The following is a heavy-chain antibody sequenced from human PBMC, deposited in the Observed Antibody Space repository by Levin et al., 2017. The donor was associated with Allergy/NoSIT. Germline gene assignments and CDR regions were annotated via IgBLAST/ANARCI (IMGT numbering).Heavy chain of an antibody. CDR1: GFTFSSYA. CDR3: ARDQGDGDYFSSAFDI. CDR2: ISYDGSNK. Sequence: QSGGSLRLSCAASGFTFSSYAMHWVRQAPGKGLEWVAVISYDGSNKYYADSVKGRFTISRDNSKNTLYLQMNSLRAEDTAVYYCARDQGDGDYFSSAFDIWGQGTMVTVSS. J-gene: IGHJ3*02. V-gene: IGHV3-30-3*01. D-gene: IGHD4-17*01.